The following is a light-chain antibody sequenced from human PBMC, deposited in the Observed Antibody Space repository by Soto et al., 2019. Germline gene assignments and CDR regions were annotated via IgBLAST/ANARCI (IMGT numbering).Light chain of an antibody. Sequence: EIVLTQSPGTLSLSPGERATLSCRASQTVSSVHLAWYQQKPGQAPRLLIYGASTRATGVPARFSGSGSGTEFTLTISSLQSEDFAVYYCQQYNNWPRTFGQGTKVDIK. CDR1: QTVSSVH. CDR2: GAS. J-gene: IGKJ1*01. CDR3: QQYNNWPRT. V-gene: IGKV3-15*01.